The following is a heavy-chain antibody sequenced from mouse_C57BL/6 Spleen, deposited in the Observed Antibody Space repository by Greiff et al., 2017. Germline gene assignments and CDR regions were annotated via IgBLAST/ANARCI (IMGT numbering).Heavy chain of an antibody. Sequence: QVQLQQSGAELVRPGASVTLSCKASGYTFTDYEMHWVKQTPVHGLEWIGTIDPATGGTAYNQKFKGKAILTADKSSSTAYMELRSLTSEDSAVYYCTRRGYGPYFDYWGQGTTLTVSS. CDR3: TRRGYGPYFDY. V-gene: IGHV1-15*01. J-gene: IGHJ2*01. CDR2: IDPATGGT. D-gene: IGHD1-1*02. CDR1: GYTFTDYE.